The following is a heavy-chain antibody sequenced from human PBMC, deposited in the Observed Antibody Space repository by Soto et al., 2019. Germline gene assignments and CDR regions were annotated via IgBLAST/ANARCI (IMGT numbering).Heavy chain of an antibody. CDR1: GFTFSSYA. Sequence: GGSLRLSCAASGFTFSSYAMSWVRQAPGKGLEWVSGISGSGGRTYYADSVKGRFTISRDNSKNTLYLRMNSLRAEDTAVYYCANAFIGYGSSSTCYMWYWGQGTLVTVSS. V-gene: IGHV3-23*01. D-gene: IGHD2-2*02. CDR2: ISGSGGRT. J-gene: IGHJ4*02. CDR3: ANAFIGYGSSSTCYMWY.